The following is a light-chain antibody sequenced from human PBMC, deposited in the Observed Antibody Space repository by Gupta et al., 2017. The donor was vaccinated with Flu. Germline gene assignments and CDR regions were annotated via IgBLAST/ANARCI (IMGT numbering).Light chain of an antibody. Sequence: GARVPIICRASQGIANFVNWYQQKPGKAPKFLIFAASNLHSGVPSRFSGSGSGTDFTLTINSLQPEDFATYFCQQSYNSPRTFGQGTKVEIK. J-gene: IGKJ1*01. CDR1: QGIANF. V-gene: IGKV1-39*01. CDR2: AAS. CDR3: QQSYNSPRT.